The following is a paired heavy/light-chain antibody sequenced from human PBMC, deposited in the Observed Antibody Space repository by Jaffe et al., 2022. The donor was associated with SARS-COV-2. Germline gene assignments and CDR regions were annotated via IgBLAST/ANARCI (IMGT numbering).Heavy chain of an antibody. D-gene: IGHD2-2*01. V-gene: IGHV1-3*01. CDR1: GYTFTTYA. J-gene: IGHJ5*02. Sequence: QVQLVQSGAEVKRPGASVKVSCKASGYTFTTYAIHWVRQAPGQGLEWMGWVNAGNGDTTYSQKFQGRVTMTRDTSASTVYMELSSLRSEDTALYYCGRDPDEYLDPWGQGTLVTVSS. CDR3: GRDPDEYLDP. CDR2: VNAGNGDT.
Light chain of an antibody. CDR1: NIGSKN. CDR3: QVWDSSTFV. J-gene: IGLJ1*01. V-gene: IGLV3-9*01. Sequence: SYELTQPLSVSVALGQTARITCEGKNIGSKNAHWYQQKPGQAPVLVIYRDNNRPSGIPERFSGSNSGNTATLTLSRAQAGDEADYYCQVWDSSTFVFGSGTKVTVL. CDR2: RDN.